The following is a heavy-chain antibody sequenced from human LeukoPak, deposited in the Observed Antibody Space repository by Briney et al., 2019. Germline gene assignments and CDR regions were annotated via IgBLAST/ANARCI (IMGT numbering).Heavy chain of an antibody. D-gene: IGHD4-11*01. J-gene: IGHJ4*02. CDR3: ARFYATTGFDY. V-gene: IGHV4-39*07. CDR1: GASIRSSPYY. Sequence: NPSETLSLTCTVSGASIRSSPYYWGWIRQPPGKGLEWIGNIYSSGSTNYNPSLKSRVIISVHTSKNQFSLKLSSVTAADTAVYYCARFYATTGFDYWGQGTLVTVSS. CDR2: IYSSGST.